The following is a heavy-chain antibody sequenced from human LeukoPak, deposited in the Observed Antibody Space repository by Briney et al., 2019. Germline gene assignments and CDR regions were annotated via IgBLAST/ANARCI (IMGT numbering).Heavy chain of an antibody. CDR1: GFTFSTYE. V-gene: IGHV3-48*03. D-gene: IGHD1-7*01. J-gene: IGHJ4*02. Sequence: PGGSLRLSCAASGFTFSTYEMNWVRQAPGKGLEWISYISSSGSTIYYADSVEGRFTISRDNAKNSLYLQMNSLRAEDTAVYYCAREETNYESYWGQGTLVTVSS. CDR2: ISSSGSTI. CDR3: AREETNYESY.